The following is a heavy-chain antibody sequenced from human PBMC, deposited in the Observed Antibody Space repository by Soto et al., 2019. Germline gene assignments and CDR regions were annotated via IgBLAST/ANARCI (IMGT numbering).Heavy chain of an antibody. D-gene: IGHD2-8*01. CDR3: GLYCTNAKCRGVYYRAL. V-gene: IGHV1-69*01. CDR1: GDSFTNYA. Sequence: QVLLVQSGAEMKQPGSSVSVSCKASGDSFTNYAFTWVRQAPGQGTEWLGGIILALGTPHYSQRFEGRLTSSADESSNTVYIVWGSLRRDDTAVYNCGLYCTNAKCRGVYYRALWGQGTLLTVS. CDR2: IILALGTP. J-gene: IGHJ4*02.